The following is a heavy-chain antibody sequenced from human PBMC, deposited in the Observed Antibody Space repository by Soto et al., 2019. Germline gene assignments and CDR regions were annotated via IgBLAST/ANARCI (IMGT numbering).Heavy chain of an antibody. D-gene: IGHD6-19*01. Sequence: EVQLLESGGGLVQPGGSLRLSCAASGFTFSSYGLSWVRQAPGKGLERVSSINNGGGTTYYADSVKGRFTISRDNSKNALDRQMHSLRAEDTAVYYCAKTTSGWPYYFDSWGQGTLVTVSS. V-gene: IGHV3-23*01. J-gene: IGHJ4*02. CDR2: INNGGGTT. CDR1: GFTFSSYG. CDR3: AKTTSGWPYYFDS.